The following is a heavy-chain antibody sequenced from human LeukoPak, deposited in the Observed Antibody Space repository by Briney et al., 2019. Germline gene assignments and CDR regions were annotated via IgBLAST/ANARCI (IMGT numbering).Heavy chain of an antibody. CDR3: VRDLGGRSGH. V-gene: IGHV3-74*01. J-gene: IGHJ4*02. Sequence: GGSLRLSCAASGFTFSSNWMHWVRQAPGKGLVWVSRINEDGSTTNYADSVKGRSTIFRDNAKNTLYLQMNSLRAEDTAVYYCVRDLGGRSGHWGQGTLATVSS. D-gene: IGHD1-26*01. CDR2: INEDGSTT. CDR1: GFTFSSNW.